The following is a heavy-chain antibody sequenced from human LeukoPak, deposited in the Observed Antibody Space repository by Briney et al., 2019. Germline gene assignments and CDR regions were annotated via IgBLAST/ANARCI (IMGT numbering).Heavy chain of an antibody. Sequence: GGSLRLSCAASGFTFSYYWMSWVRQAPGKGLEWVANIKQDGSERFYVDSVKGRFTTFRDNAKNSLFLEMNSLRAEDTAVYYCARDSGFQYYSGMDVWGQGTTVTVSS. V-gene: IGHV3-7*01. J-gene: IGHJ6*02. CDR3: ARDSGFQYYSGMDV. CDR1: GFTFSYYW. CDR2: IKQDGSER. D-gene: IGHD1-26*01.